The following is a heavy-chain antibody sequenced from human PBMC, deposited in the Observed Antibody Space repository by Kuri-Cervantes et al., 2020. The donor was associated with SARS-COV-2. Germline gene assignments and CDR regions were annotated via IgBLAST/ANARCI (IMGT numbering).Heavy chain of an antibody. D-gene: IGHD3-3*01. CDR1: GYTFTGYY. Sequence: ASVKVSCKASGYTFTGYYMHWVRQAPGQGLEWMGWINPNSGNTGYAQKFQGRVTITRNTSISTAYMELSSLRSEDTAVYYCARVRLGVVIMEYYFDYWGQGTLVTDSS. J-gene: IGHJ4*02. CDR3: ARVRLGVVIMEYYFDY. CDR2: INPNSGNT. V-gene: IGHV1-8*03.